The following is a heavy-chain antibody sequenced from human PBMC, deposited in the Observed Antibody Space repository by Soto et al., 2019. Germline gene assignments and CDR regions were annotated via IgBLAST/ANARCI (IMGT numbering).Heavy chain of an antibody. CDR2: IWYDGSNK. CDR3: ATPGGSTAIVHYYYYYGIDV. J-gene: IGHJ6*02. Sequence: PGGSLRLSCAASGFTFSSYGMHWVRQAPGKGLEWVAVIWYDGSNKYYADSVKGRFTISRDTSKNTLYLQMNSLRAEDTAVYYCATPGGSTAIVHYYYYYGIDVWGQGTTVPVSS. V-gene: IGHV3-33*01. CDR1: GFTFSSYG. D-gene: IGHD5-18*01.